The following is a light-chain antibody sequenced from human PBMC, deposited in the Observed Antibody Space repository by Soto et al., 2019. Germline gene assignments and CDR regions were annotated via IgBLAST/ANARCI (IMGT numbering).Light chain of an antibody. V-gene: IGLV1-44*01. CDR2: SDN. CDR3: AAWDDSLNVVI. CDR1: SSNIGSNT. J-gene: IGLJ2*01. Sequence: QPVLTQPPSASGTPGQRVTISCSGSSSNIGSNTVNWYQELPGTAPKLLIYSDNQRPSGVPDRFSGSKSGTSASLAISGLQSEDEAEYYCAAWDDSLNVVIFAGGTQPDRP.